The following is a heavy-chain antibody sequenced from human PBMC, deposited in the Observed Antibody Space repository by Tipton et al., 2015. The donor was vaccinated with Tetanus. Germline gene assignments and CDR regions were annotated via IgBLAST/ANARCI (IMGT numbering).Heavy chain of an antibody. J-gene: IGHJ3*02. CDR3: ARLSSSANDAHGFDI. D-gene: IGHD2-8*01. Sequence: TLSLTCSVSGGSISYTNYYWGWIRQAPGKGLEWIGSIYNTGNAYSNPALTSRVTMSVDASMIQFSLRLRSVTAADTATYYCARLSSSANDAHGFDIWGQGTMVTVSS. V-gene: IGHV4-39*01. CDR2: IYNTGNA. CDR1: GGSISYTNYY.